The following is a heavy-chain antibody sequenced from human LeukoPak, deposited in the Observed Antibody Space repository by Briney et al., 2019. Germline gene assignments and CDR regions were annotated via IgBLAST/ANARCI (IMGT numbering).Heavy chain of an antibody. CDR3: ARVGDSYYYDSSGYYYEY. CDR2: IKQDGSEK. Sequence: GGSLRLSCAASGFTFSSYWMSWVRQAPGKGLEWVANIKQDGSEKYYVDSVKGRFTISRDNAKNSLYLQMNSLRAEDTAVYYCARVGDSYYYDSSGYYYEYWGQGTLVTVSS. CDR1: GFTFSSYW. J-gene: IGHJ4*02. V-gene: IGHV3-7*01. D-gene: IGHD3-22*01.